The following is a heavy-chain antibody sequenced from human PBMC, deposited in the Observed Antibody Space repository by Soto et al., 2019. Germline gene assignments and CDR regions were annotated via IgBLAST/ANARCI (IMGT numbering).Heavy chain of an antibody. Sequence: SETLSLTCTVSGGSISSSSYYWGWIRQPPGKGLEWIGSIYYSGSTYYNPSLKSRVTISVDTSKNQFSLKLSSVTAADTAVYYCARHPIFGEERWFDPWGQGTLVTVSS. D-gene: IGHD3-3*01. V-gene: IGHV4-39*01. CDR2: IYYSGST. CDR3: ARHPIFGEERWFDP. J-gene: IGHJ5*02. CDR1: GGSISSSSYY.